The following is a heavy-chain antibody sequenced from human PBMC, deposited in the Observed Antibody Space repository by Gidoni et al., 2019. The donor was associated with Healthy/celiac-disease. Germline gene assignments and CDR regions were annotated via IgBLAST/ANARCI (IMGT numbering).Heavy chain of an antibody. CDR3: ARGGSSSWYFPWYFDL. CDR2: INAGNGNT. J-gene: IGHJ2*01. V-gene: IGHV1-3*01. CDR1: GSTFTSYA. Sequence: QVQLVQSGAEVKKPGASVKVSCKASGSTFTSYAMHWVRQAPGQRLEWMGWINAGNGNTKYSQKFQGRVTITRDTSASTAYMELSSLRSEDTAVYYCARGGSSSWYFPWYFDLWGRGTLVTVSS. D-gene: IGHD6-13*01.